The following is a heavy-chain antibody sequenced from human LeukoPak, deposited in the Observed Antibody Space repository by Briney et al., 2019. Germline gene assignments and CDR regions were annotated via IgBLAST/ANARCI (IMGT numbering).Heavy chain of an antibody. V-gene: IGHV3-23*01. D-gene: IGHD2-21*02. CDR2: KRNIGRNT. J-gene: IGHJ4*02. CDR3: ARARGYCAADCSRYAFDY. Sequence: GGSLRLSFAASGFTFSSYPMGWVGQAPGKGLEWVSTKRNIGRNTFYTDSVKGRFTISRDNSKNTLYLQMNSLRAGDTAVYACARARGYCAADCSRYAFDYWGQGALVTVSS. CDR1: GFTFSSYP.